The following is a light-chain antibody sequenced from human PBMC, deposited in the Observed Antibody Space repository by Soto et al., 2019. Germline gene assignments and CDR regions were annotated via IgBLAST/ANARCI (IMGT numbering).Light chain of an antibody. CDR2: GVS. CDR3: CSYAGTPYV. Sequence: QSVLTQPRSVSASPGQSVTISCTGTRSDVGGYNYVSWYQHHPGKAPKLLIYGVSARPSGVPDRFSGSKSGNTASLTISGLQVEDEADYYCCSYAGTPYVSGTGTKVTVL. J-gene: IGLJ1*01. CDR1: RSDVGGYNY. V-gene: IGLV2-11*01.